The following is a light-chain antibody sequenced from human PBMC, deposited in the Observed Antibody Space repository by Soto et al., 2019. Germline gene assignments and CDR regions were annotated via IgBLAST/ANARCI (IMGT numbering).Light chain of an antibody. Sequence: IVLTQSPGTLAVSPGERATLSCRASQSLNSNSLAWYQQKPGQAPRLLIYGASTRATGIPDRFSGSGSGTDFSLTISRLEPEDFAVYYCQQYGKSPQITFGQGTRLEIK. V-gene: IGKV3-20*01. CDR2: GAS. CDR3: QQYGKSPQIT. J-gene: IGKJ5*01. CDR1: QSLNSNS.